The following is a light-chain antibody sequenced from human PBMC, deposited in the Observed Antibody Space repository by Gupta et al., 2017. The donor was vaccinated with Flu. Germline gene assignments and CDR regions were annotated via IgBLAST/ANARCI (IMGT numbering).Light chain of an antibody. CDR3: QQGCHWPT. CDR2: DVS. CDR1: QSASSY. V-gene: IGKV3-11*01. Sequence: EIVLTQSPATLSLSPGERATLSCRASQSASSYLVWYQQKPSQAPRLLIYDVSKRAAGIPARFSGSGSGTDFTLTISSLETEDFAVYYCQQGCHWPTFGGGTKVEIK. J-gene: IGKJ4*01.